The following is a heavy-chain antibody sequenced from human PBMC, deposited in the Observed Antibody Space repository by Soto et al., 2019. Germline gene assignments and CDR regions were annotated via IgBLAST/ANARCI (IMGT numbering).Heavy chain of an antibody. CDR2: INWNGGST. Sequence: GGSLRLSCAASGFTFDDYGMSWVRQAPGKGLEWVSGINWNGGSTGYADSVKGRFTISRDNAKNSLYLQMNSLRAEDTALYHCARDGISVTTYYYYYMDVWGKGTTVTVSS. CDR1: GFTFDDYG. J-gene: IGHJ6*03. D-gene: IGHD4-17*01. CDR3: ARDGISVTTYYYYYMDV. V-gene: IGHV3-20*01.